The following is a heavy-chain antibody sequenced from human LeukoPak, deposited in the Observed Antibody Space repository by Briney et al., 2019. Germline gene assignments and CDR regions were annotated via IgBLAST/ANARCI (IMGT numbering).Heavy chain of an antibody. D-gene: IGHD6-13*01. V-gene: IGHV3-11*04. Sequence: GGSLRLSCAASGFTFSDYYMSWIRQAPGKGLEWVSYISNSGNTIYYADSVKGRFTISRDNAKNSLFLQMTSLRVEDTAVYYCARDLLRSTWYYWGQGILVTVSS. CDR3: ARDLLRSTWYY. J-gene: IGHJ4*02. CDR1: GFTFSDYY. CDR2: ISNSGNTI.